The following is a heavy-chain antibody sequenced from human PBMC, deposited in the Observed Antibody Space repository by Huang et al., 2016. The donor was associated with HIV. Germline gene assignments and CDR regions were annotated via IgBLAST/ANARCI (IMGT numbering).Heavy chain of an antibody. Sequence: VQLIESGGGVVQPGKSLRLSCATSGFILSNYGMHWVRQATGKGLKWGAFIRNDGMKKNYADSVRGRFTVGRDNGNNTLFLQMRSLGVDDTAVYYCARGDYYDSSGYHPGYFDYWGQGILVTVSS. CDR3: ARGDYYDSSGYHPGYFDY. J-gene: IGHJ4*02. D-gene: IGHD3-22*01. V-gene: IGHV3-33*04. CDR1: GFILSNYG. CDR2: IRNDGMKK.